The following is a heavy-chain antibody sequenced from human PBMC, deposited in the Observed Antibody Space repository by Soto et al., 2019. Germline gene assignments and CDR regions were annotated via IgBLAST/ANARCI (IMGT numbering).Heavy chain of an antibody. CDR3: VKSDRKNF. Sequence: GGSLRLSCAASGFTFSIYPMSWVRQAPRKGLEWVSAISSSGGDTYYAESVTGRFTISRDNSRDTLYLQMNSLRADDTALYHCVKSDRKNFWGQGTQVTVCS. D-gene: IGHD2-15*01. J-gene: IGHJ4*02. CDR1: GFTFSIYP. CDR2: ISSSGGDT. V-gene: IGHV3-23*01.